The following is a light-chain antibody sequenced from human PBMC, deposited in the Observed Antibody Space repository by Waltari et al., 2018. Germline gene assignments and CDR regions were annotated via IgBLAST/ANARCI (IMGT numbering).Light chain of an antibody. V-gene: IGKV4-1*01. CDR1: QSVLYSSNNKNY. Sequence: DIVMTQSPDSLAVSLGERATIYCKSSQSVLYSSNNKNYLAWYQQKPGQPPNVLIYWASTRESGVPDRFTGSGSGTDFTLTISSLQAEDVAVYYCQQYYNSPLTFGGGTKVEIK. J-gene: IGKJ4*01. CDR2: WAS. CDR3: QQYYNSPLT.